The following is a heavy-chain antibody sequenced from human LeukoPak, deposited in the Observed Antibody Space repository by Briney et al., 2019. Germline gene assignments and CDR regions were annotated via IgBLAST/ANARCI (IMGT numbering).Heavy chain of an antibody. D-gene: IGHD5-24*01. CDR2: ISWNSGSI. V-gene: IGHV3-9*01. CDR3: AKEMATIPYFDY. Sequence: GGSLRLSCAASGFTFDDYAMHWVRQAPGKGLEWVSGISWNSGSIGYADSVKGRFTISRDNSKNTLYLQMNSLRAEDTAVYYCAKEMATIPYFDYWGQGTLVTVSS. J-gene: IGHJ4*02. CDR1: GFTFDDYA.